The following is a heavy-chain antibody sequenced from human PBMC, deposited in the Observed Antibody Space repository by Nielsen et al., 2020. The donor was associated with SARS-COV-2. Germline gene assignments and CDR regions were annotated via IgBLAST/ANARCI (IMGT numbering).Heavy chain of an antibody. V-gene: IGHV1-3*01. J-gene: IGHJ6*02. Sequence: WVRQAPGQRLEWMGWINAGNGNTKYSQKFQGRVTITRDTSASTAYVELSSLRSEDTAVYCCARGGSYGSGSPYYYYYGLDVWGQGTTVTVSS. CDR3: ARGGSYGSGSPYYYYYGLDV. CDR2: INAGNGNT. D-gene: IGHD3-10*01.